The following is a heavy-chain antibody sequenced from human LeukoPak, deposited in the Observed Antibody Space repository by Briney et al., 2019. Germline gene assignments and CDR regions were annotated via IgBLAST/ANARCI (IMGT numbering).Heavy chain of an antibody. CDR1: GGSISSGGYY. Sequence: SETLSLTCTVSGGSISSGGYYWSWIRQHPGKGLEWIGYIYYSGSTYYNPSLKSRVTISVDTSKNQFSLKLSSVTAADTAVYYCARDGGNPNWYVDLWGRGTLVTVSS. D-gene: IGHD4-23*01. CDR3: ARDGGNPNWYVDL. CDR2: IYYSGST. V-gene: IGHV4-31*03. J-gene: IGHJ2*01.